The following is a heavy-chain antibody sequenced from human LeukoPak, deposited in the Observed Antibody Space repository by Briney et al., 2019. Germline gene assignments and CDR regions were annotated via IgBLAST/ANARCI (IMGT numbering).Heavy chain of an antibody. CDR1: GYTFTGYD. J-gene: IGHJ4*02. CDR3: ARDDQGGDY. Sequence: GASVKVSCKASGYTFTGYDMNWVRQAPGQGLEWMGWINPNSGGTNYAQKFQGRVTMTRDTSISTAYMELSRLRSDDTAVYYCARDDQGGDYWGQGTLVTVSS. CDR2: INPNSGGT. V-gene: IGHV1-2*02. D-gene: IGHD3-16*01.